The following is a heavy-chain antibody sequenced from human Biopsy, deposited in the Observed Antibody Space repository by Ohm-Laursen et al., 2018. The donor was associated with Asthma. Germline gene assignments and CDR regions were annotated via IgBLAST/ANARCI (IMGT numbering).Heavy chain of an antibody. J-gene: IGHJ4*02. CDR2: INFDNGTT. CDR1: GGTFNTYV. Sequence: GSSVKVSCKSSGGTFNTYVIGWVRQAPGQGLEWMGGINFDNGTTNYPQKFQDRVTITADDSTSTVYMELSSLRSEDTAVYYCARKSESCISSTCYSLDFWGQGTLVTVSS. V-gene: IGHV1-69*01. D-gene: IGHD2-2*01. CDR3: ARKSESCISSTCYSLDF.